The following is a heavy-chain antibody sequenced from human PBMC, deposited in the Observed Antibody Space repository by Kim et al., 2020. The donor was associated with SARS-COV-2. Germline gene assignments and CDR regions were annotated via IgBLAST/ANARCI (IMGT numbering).Heavy chain of an antibody. CDR2: GTS. V-gene: IGHV4-34*01. Sequence: GTSNYNPSLKSRVTTAVDTSKNQFSLKLSSVTAADTAVYYCARGAAMGSWGQGTMVTVSS. D-gene: IGHD5-18*01. J-gene: IGHJ3*01. CDR3: ARGAAMGS.